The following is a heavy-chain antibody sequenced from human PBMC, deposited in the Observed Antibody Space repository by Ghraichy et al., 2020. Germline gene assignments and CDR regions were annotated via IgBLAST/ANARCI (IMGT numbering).Heavy chain of an antibody. V-gene: IGHV3-48*03. CDR2: IAGSRDTI. CDR1: GFTFTTYE. J-gene: IGHJ4*02. CDR3: ARGTFDYSREDHGGAFDY. D-gene: IGHD6-13*01. Sequence: SCAASGFTFTTYEMNWVRQSPGKGLEWISYIAGSRDTIYYADSVKGRFTISRDKDSLFLQMNSLRAEDTATYYCARGTFDYSREDHGGAFDYWGQGTLGTVAS.